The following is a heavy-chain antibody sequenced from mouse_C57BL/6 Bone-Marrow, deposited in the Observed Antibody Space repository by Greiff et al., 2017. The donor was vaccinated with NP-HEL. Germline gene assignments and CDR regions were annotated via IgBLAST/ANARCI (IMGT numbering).Heavy chain of an antibody. Sequence: EVQLVESGGGLVQSGRSLRLSCATSGFTFSDFYMEWVRQAPGKGLEWIAASRNKANDYTTEYSASVKGRFIVSRDISQSILYLQMNALRAEDTAIYYCARDAQSTVVASPYWYFDVWGTGTTVTVSS. D-gene: IGHD1-1*01. V-gene: IGHV7-1*01. J-gene: IGHJ1*03. CDR3: ARDAQSTVVASPYWYFDV. CDR1: GFTFSDFY. CDR2: SRNKANDYTT.